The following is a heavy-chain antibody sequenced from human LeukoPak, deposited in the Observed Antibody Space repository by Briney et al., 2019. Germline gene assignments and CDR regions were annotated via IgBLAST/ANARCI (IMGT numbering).Heavy chain of an antibody. D-gene: IGHD1-14*01. J-gene: IGHJ4*02. CDR1: GFTFSSYA. CDR3: AKDTRSLPDSIDY. CDR2: ISYDGSNK. V-gene: IGHV3-30*18. Sequence: GRSLRLSCAASGFTFSSYAIHWVRQAPGKGLEWVAVISYDGSNKYYADSVKGRFTISRDNSKNTLYLQMNSLRAEDTAVYYCAKDTRSLPDSIDYWGQGTLVTVSS.